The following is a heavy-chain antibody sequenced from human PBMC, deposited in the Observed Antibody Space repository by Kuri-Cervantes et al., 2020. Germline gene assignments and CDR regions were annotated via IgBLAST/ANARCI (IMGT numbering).Heavy chain of an antibody. CDR1: GGSFSGYY. CDR3: ARPRTADYGDYAPSGGYYGMDV. CDR2: INHSGST. Sequence: SCAVYGGSFSGYYWSWIRQPPGKGLEWIGEINHSGSTNYNPSLKSRVTISVDTSKNQFSLKLSSVTAADTAVYYCARPRTADYGDYAPSGGYYGMDVWGQGTTVTVSS. J-gene: IGHJ6*02. D-gene: IGHD4-17*01. V-gene: IGHV4-34*01.